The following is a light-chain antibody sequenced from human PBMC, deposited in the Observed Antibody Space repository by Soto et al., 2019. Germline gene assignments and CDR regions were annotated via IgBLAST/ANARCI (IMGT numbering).Light chain of an antibody. V-gene: IGKV3-15*01. CDR3: QQYNNWPPLT. J-gene: IGKJ4*01. Sequence: EIVMTQYPATLSVSPGERATLSCRASQSVSSNLAWYQQTPGQAPRPLIYGASTRATGIPARFSGSGSGTEFTLTISSLQSEDFAVYDFQQYNNWPPLTVGGGTKVEIK. CDR1: QSVSSN. CDR2: GAS.